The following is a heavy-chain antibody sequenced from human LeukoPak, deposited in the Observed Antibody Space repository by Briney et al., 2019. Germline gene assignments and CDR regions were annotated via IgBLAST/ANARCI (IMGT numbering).Heavy chain of an antibody. D-gene: IGHD5-24*01. CDR3: ASWVRDGYNLNYYYYYMDV. CDR2: IIPIFGTA. CDR1: GGTFSSYA. J-gene: IGHJ6*03. Sequence: ASVKVSCKASGGTFSSYAISWVRQAPRQGLEWMGGIIPIFGTANCAQKFQGRVTITADESTSTAYMELSSLRSEDTAVYYCASWVRDGYNLNYYYYYMDVWGKGTTVTISS. V-gene: IGHV1-69*13.